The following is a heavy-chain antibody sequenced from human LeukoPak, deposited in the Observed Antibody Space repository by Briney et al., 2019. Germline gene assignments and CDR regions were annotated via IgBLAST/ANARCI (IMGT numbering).Heavy chain of an antibody. CDR3: ARDRVIVATFFDY. J-gene: IGHJ4*02. V-gene: IGHV3-21*01. CDR2: ISSSSSSYI. D-gene: IGHD5-12*01. CDR1: GFTFSSYS. Sequence: PGGSLRLSCAASGFTFSSYSMNWVRQAPGKGLEWVSSISSSSSSYIYYADSVKGRFTISRDNAKNSLYLQMNSLRAEDTAVYYCARDRVIVATFFDYWGQGTLVTVSS.